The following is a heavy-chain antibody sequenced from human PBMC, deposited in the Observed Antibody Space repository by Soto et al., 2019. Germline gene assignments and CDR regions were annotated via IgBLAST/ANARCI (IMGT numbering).Heavy chain of an antibody. CDR1: GASISSYY. J-gene: IGHJ4*02. CDR2: IYYSGST. CDR3: ARGTKITEFYYYDSSGYYYFEY. D-gene: IGHD3-22*01. V-gene: IGHV4-59*01. Sequence: KPSETLSLTCTVSGASISSYYWSWIRQPPGKGLEWIGYIYYSGSTNYNPSLKSRVTISVDTSKNQFSLKLSSVTAADTAVYYCARGTKITEFYYYDSSGYYYFEYWGQGTLVTVYS.